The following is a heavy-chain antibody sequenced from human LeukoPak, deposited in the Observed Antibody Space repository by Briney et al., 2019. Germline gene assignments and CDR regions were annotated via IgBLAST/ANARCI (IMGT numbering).Heavy chain of an antibody. V-gene: IGHV4-34*01. CDR2: INHSGST. J-gene: IGHJ4*02. CDR1: DGSFSGYF. Sequence: SETLSLTCGVYDGSFSGYFWSWIRQSPGKGLEWIGEINHSGSTNYNPSLKSRVTISVDTSKNQFSLKLSSVTAADTVVYFCARDREDYVWGSYRPPLNYFDYWGQGTLVTVSS. D-gene: IGHD3-16*02. CDR3: ARDREDYVWGSYRPPLNYFDY.